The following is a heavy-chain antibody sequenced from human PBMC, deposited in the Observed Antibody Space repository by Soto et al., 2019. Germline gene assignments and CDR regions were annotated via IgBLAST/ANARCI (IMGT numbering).Heavy chain of an antibody. CDR2: IYYSGST. V-gene: IGHV4-31*03. Sequence: QVQLQESGPGLVKPSQTLSLTCTVSVASISSGGYYWSWIRQHPGEGLEWIGYIYYSGSTSYNPSLKSRVTIAVDTSKNQISLKLSSVTDADTAVYYCARESKYDTSGYPPWFAPWGQGTLVTVSS. CDR1: VASISSGGYY. J-gene: IGHJ5*02. D-gene: IGHD3-22*01. CDR3: ARESKYDTSGYPPWFAP.